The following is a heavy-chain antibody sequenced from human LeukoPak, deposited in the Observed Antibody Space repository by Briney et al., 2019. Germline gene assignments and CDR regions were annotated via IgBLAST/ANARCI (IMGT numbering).Heavy chain of an antibody. Sequence: PSETLSLTCTVSGYSITSAYYWGWIRQPPGKGLEWIGSFFLKGSTYYNPSLKSRVTISVDTSKNQFSLKLSSVTAADTAVYYCARGGLGSSWYGNAFDIWGQGTMVTVSS. J-gene: IGHJ3*02. CDR2: FFLKGST. CDR3: ARGGLGSSWYGNAFDI. D-gene: IGHD6-13*01. V-gene: IGHV4-38-2*02. CDR1: GYSITSAYY.